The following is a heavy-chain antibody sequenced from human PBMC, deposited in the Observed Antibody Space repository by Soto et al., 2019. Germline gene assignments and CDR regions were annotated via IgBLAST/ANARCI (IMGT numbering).Heavy chain of an antibody. CDR2: ISYDGSNK. Sequence: PGGSLELSCAASGLTFSSYGMPWVRQAPGKGLEWVAVISYDGSNKYYADSVKGRFTISRDNSKNTLYLQMNSLRAEDTAVYYCAKDEGYYYGYFDYWGQGTLVTVSS. CDR3: AKDEGYYYGYFDY. D-gene: IGHD3-10*01. J-gene: IGHJ4*02. CDR1: GLTFSSYG. V-gene: IGHV3-30*18.